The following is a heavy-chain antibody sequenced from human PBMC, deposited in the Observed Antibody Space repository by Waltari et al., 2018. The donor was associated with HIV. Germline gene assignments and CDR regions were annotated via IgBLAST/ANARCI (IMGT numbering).Heavy chain of an antibody. CDR3: ARAVRIAVAANYWYFDL. Sequence: QVQLVQSGAEVTKPGSSVTVSCKASGGTFSSYALSWVRQAPGQGLEWMGRIIPILGIANYAQKFQGRVTITADKSTSTAYMELSSLRSEDTAVYYCARAVRIAVAANYWYFDLWGRGTLVTVSS. J-gene: IGHJ2*01. D-gene: IGHD6-19*01. V-gene: IGHV1-69*04. CDR1: GGTFSSYA. CDR2: IIPILGIA.